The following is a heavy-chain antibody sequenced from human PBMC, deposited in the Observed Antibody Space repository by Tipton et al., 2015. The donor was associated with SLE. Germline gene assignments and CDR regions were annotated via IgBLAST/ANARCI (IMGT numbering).Heavy chain of an antibody. D-gene: IGHD4-17*01. V-gene: IGHV4-34*01. Sequence: TLSLTCAVYGGSFSGYYWSWIRQPPGKGLEWTGEINHSGSTNYNPSLKSRVTISVDTSKNQFSLKLSSVTAAETAVYYCARGRDVNDYGDYDWFDPWGQGTLVTVSS. CDR1: GGSFSGYY. J-gene: IGHJ5*02. CDR2: INHSGST. CDR3: ARGRDVNDYGDYDWFDP.